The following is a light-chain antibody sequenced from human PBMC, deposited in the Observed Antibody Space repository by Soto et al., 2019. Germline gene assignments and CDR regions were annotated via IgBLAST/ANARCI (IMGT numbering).Light chain of an antibody. CDR2: DVS. Sequence: QSVLTQPASVSGSPGQSSAISCTGTSSDVGSYDYVSWYQQHPGKAPKLMIYDVSNRPSGVSNRFSGSKSGNTASLTISGLQAEDEADYYCSSYTSSNTAVFGTGTKVTVL. CDR1: SSDVGSYDY. J-gene: IGLJ1*01. V-gene: IGLV2-14*01. CDR3: SSYTSSNTAV.